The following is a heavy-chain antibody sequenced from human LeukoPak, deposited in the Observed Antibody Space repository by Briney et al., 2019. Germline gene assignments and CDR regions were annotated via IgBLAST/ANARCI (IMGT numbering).Heavy chain of an antibody. CDR1: GGSFSGYY. Sequence: SETLSLTCALYGGSFSGYYWSWIRQPPGKGLEWIGEINHSGSTNYNPSLKSRVTISVDTSKNQFSLKLSSVTAADTAVYYCARGRSIAAAGTPYFDYWGQGTLVTVSS. CDR3: ARGRSIAAAGTPYFDY. CDR2: INHSGST. D-gene: IGHD6-13*01. V-gene: IGHV4-34*01. J-gene: IGHJ4*02.